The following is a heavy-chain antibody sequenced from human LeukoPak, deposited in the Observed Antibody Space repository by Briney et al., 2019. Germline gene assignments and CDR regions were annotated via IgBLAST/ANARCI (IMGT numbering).Heavy chain of an antibody. CDR3: GTYSIYNAREFQY. Sequence: GGSLRLSCAASGFTLSSHWMGWVRQAPGKGLEWVANIKQDGSETYYVGSVKGRFTISRDNAKNSLYLQMNSLGVDDTAVYYCGTYSIYNAREFQYWGQGTLVTVPS. D-gene: IGHD4-11*01. V-gene: IGHV3-7*01. CDR2: IKQDGSET. J-gene: IGHJ1*01. CDR1: GFTLSSHW.